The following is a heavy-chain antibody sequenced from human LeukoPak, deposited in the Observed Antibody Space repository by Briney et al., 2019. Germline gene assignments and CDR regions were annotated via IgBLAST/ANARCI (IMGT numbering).Heavy chain of an antibody. V-gene: IGHV2-5*02. J-gene: IGHJ4*02. CDR2: IFWDDDK. Sequence: SGPTLVKPTQTLTLTCTFSGFSLTTTREAVGWVRQPPGKALEWPALIFWDDDKRYSPSLRSRLTITKDTSNNQVVLTLTNVDPVDTGTYYCAHYHLTYFDYWGQGALVTVSS. D-gene: IGHD1-14*01. CDR3: AHYHLTYFDY. CDR1: GFSLTTTREA.